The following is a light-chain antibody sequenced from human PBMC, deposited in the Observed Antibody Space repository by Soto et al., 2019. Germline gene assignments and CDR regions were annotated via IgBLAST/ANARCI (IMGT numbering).Light chain of an antibody. Sequence: DIQMTQSPSTLSASVGDTVTITCRASQTISGSLAWYQQRPGKAPNLLIFDASTLESGVPSRFSGSGSGTTFTLTISSLQSDDFATYYCLQYNGYYRTFGQGTKVEIK. CDR3: LQYNGYYRT. J-gene: IGKJ1*01. CDR2: DAS. V-gene: IGKV1-5*01. CDR1: QTISGS.